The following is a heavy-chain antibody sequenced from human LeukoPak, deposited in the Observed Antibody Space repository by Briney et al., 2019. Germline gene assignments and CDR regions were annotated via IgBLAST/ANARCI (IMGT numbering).Heavy chain of an antibody. D-gene: IGHD5/OR15-5a*01. CDR1: GFTFSSYS. Sequence: PGGSLRLSCAASGFTFSSYSMNWVRQAPGKGLEWIGSIYYSGSTYYNPSLKSRVTISVDTSKNQFSLKLSSVTAADTAVYYCARRRTVSTTGRFDPWGQGILVTVSS. CDR2: IYYSGST. J-gene: IGHJ5*02. V-gene: IGHV4-39*01. CDR3: ARRRTVSTTGRFDP.